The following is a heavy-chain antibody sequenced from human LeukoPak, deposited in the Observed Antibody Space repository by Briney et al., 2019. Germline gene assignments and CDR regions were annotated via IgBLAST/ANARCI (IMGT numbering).Heavy chain of an antibody. CDR2: IYTSGST. D-gene: IGHD1-7*01. Sequence: SQTLSLTCTVSGGSISSGRYYWSWIRQPAGKGLEWIGRIYTSGSTNYNPSLKSRVTISVDTSKDQFSLNLISVTAADTAVYYCATVVVNWNYLNYWGQGTLVTVSS. CDR1: GGSISSGRYY. V-gene: IGHV4-61*02. J-gene: IGHJ4*02. CDR3: ATVVVNWNYLNY.